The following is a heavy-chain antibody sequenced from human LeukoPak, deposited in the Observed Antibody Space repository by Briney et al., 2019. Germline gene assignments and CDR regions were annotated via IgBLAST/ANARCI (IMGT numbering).Heavy chain of an antibody. CDR3: ARRGASHAIFDD. CDR1: GGSVSSRSYY. Sequence: SETLSLTCTVSGGSVSSRSYYWGWIRQPPGKGLEWIGSNYYGGSTHYSPSLKSRVTISVDTSKNQFSLKLSSVTAADTAVYCCARRGASHAIFDDWGQGILVTV. CDR2: NYYGGST. J-gene: IGHJ4*02. D-gene: IGHD2-8*01. V-gene: IGHV4-39*01.